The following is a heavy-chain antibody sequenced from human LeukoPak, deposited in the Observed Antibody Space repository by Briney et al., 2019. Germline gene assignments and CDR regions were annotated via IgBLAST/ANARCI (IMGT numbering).Heavy chain of an antibody. Sequence: SETLSLTCAVYGGSFSGYYWSWIRQPPGKGLEWIGEINHSGSTNYNPSLKSRVTISVDTSKNQFSLKLSSVTAADTAVYYCARLGPVQAYVRKKLGFDYWGQGTLVTVSS. D-gene: IGHD6-13*01. J-gene: IGHJ4*02. V-gene: IGHV4-34*01. CDR3: ARLGPVQAYVRKKLGFDY. CDR2: INHSGST. CDR1: GGSFSGYY.